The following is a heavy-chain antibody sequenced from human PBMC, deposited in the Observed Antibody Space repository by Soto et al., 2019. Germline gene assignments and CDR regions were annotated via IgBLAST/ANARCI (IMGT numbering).Heavy chain of an antibody. D-gene: IGHD6-19*01. CDR2: IWYDGSNK. V-gene: IGHV3-33*01. J-gene: IGHJ6*01. CDR1: GFTFSSYG. Sequence: QVQLVESGGGVVQPGRSLRLSCAASGFTFSSYGMHWVRQAPGKGLEWVAVIWYDGSNKYYADSVKGRFTISRDNSKNTMNLKMNSLGAEDKAVNYCARGVLTREQLLGPYGMDVWGQGTTVTVSS. CDR3: ARGVLTREQLLGPYGMDV.